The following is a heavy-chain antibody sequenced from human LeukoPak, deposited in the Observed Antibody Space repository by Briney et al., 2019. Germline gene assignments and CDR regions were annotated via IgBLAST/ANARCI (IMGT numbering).Heavy chain of an antibody. CDR2: LYYSGNT. V-gene: IGHV4-59*01. Sequence: PSETLSLTCTVSGASISNYYGSWIRQPPGKGLEWIGYLYYSGNTIYNPSLKSRVTISGDTSKNQLSLNLRTVTAADTAVYYCARGGSGATDKFDSWGQGTLVTVSS. D-gene: IGHD3-10*01. J-gene: IGHJ4*02. CDR3: ARGGSGATDKFDS. CDR1: GASISNYY.